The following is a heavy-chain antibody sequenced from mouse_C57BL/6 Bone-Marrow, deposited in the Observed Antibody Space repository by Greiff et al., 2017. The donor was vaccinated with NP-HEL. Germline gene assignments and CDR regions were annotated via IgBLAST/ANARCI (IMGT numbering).Heavy chain of an antibody. D-gene: IGHD1-1*01. Sequence: QVQLQQPGAELVKPGASVKMSCKASGYTFTSYWITWVKQRPGQGLEWIGDIYPGSGSTNYNEKLKSKATLTVDTCSSAAYMQLSSLTSEDSAVYYCARDYGSSYYAMDYWGRGTSVTVTS. J-gene: IGHJ4*01. CDR1: GYTFTSYW. CDR3: ARDYGSSYYAMDY. CDR2: IYPGSGST. V-gene: IGHV1-55*01.